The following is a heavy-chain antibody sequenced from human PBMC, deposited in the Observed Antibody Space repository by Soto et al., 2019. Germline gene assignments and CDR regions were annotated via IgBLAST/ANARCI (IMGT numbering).Heavy chain of an antibody. CDR3: AKDNSPYSGYNSFDY. CDR2: ISGSGTNT. Sequence: EVRLLESGGGLIQPGGSLRLSCAASGFTFSSYVMSWVRQAPGTGLEWVSGISGSGTNTYYADSVMGRFNISRDNSNNTLYLQMTSLRAEDTAEYYCAKDNSPYSGYNSFDYWGEGTLVTVSS. CDR1: GFTFSSYV. D-gene: IGHD5-12*01. J-gene: IGHJ4*02. V-gene: IGHV3-23*01.